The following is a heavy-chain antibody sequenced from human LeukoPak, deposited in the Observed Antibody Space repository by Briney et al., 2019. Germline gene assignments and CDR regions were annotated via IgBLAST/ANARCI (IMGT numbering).Heavy chain of an antibody. V-gene: IGHV3-74*01. D-gene: IGHD3-9*01. CDR3: ARDKYDILTGYYFPSYGMDV. CDR2: INSDGSST. Sequence: GGSLRLSCAASGFTFSSYWMHWVRQAPGKGLVWVSRINSDGSSTSYADSVKGRFTISRDNAKNTLYLQMNSLRAEDTAVYYCARDKYDILTGYYFPSYGMDVWGQGTTVTVSS. J-gene: IGHJ6*02. CDR1: GFTFSSYW.